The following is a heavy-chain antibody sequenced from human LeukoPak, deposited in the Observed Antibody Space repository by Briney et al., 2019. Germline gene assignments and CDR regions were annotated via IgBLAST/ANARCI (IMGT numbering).Heavy chain of an antibody. Sequence: PGGSLRLSCAASGFTFSSYAMSWVRQAPGKGLEWVSAISGSGGSTYYADSVKGRFTISRDNSKNTLYLQMNSLRAEDTAVYYCAKDVAARPDYFDYWGQRTLVTVSS. D-gene: IGHD6-6*01. CDR1: GFTFSSYA. V-gene: IGHV3-23*01. J-gene: IGHJ4*02. CDR3: AKDVAARPDYFDY. CDR2: ISGSGGST.